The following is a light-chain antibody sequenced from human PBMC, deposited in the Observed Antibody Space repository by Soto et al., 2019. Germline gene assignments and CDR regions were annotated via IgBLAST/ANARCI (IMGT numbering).Light chain of an antibody. V-gene: IGKV3-15*01. CDR3: QQYNNSPRT. CDR2: GAS. Sequence: IVMTRSQATLPVSPGERATLSCRASQSVSSNLAWYQQKPGQAPRHLIYGASTRATGIPARFSGSGSGTEVTLTISSLQSEDFALYYCQQYNNSPRTFGQGTKLEI. J-gene: IGKJ2*01. CDR1: QSVSSN.